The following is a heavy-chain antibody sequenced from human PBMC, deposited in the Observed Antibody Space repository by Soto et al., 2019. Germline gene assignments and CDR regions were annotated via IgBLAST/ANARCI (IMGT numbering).Heavy chain of an antibody. V-gene: IGHV4-59*01. CDR1: ACSMSTYY. Sequence: SETLSLTCTLSACSMSTYYLNWLRQPPGKGLEWIGYIYYSGSTNYNPPLKSRVTISIDTSKNQFSLNLNSVTAADTAVYFCARGRTVGGLFDYWGQGTLVTVSS. CDR3: ARGRTVGGLFDY. CDR2: IYYSGST. J-gene: IGHJ4*02. D-gene: IGHD1-26*01.